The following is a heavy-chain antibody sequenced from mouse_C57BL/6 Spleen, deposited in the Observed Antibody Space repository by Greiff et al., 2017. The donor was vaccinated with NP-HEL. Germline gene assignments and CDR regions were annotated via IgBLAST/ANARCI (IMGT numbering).Heavy chain of an antibody. CDR3: ARGPVYYFDY. CDR2: ISYDGSN. J-gene: IGHJ2*01. V-gene: IGHV3-6*01. Sequence: VQLQQSGPGLVKPSQSLSLTCSVTGYSITSGYYWNWIRQFPGNKLEWMGYISYDGSNNYNPSLKNRISITRDTSKNQFFLKLNSVTTEDTATYYCARGPVYYFDYWGQGTTLTVSS. CDR1: GYSITSGYY.